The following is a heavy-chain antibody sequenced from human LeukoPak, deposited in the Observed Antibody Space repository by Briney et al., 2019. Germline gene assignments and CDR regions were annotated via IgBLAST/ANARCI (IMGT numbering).Heavy chain of an antibody. CDR1: GFTFSSYG. D-gene: IGHD2-2*02. V-gene: IGHV3-23*01. Sequence: SGGSLRLSCAASGFTFSSYGMSWVRQAPGKGLEWVSGISGSGGSTYYADSVKGWFTISRDNSKNTLYLQMNSLRAEDTAVYYCAKAVSCSSTSCYRSYGMDVWGQGTTVTVSS. J-gene: IGHJ6*02. CDR2: ISGSGGST. CDR3: AKAVSCSSTSCYRSYGMDV.